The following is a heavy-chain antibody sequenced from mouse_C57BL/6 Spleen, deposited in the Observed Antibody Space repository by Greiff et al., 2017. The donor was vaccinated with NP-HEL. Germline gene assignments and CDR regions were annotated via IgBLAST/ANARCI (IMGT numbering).Heavy chain of an antibody. CDR3: ARLGVYYDYDGWAMDY. CDR1: GYTFTSYT. Sequence: QVQLKESGAELARPGASVKMSCKASGYTFTSYTMHWVKQRPGQGLEWIGYINPSSGYTKYNQKFKDKATLTADKSSSTAYMQLSSLTSEDSAVYYCARLGVYYDYDGWAMDYWGQGTSVTVSS. D-gene: IGHD2-4*01. V-gene: IGHV1-4*01. J-gene: IGHJ4*01. CDR2: INPSSGYT.